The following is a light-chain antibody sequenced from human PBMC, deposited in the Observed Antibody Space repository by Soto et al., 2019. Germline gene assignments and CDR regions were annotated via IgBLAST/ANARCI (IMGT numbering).Light chain of an antibody. V-gene: IGKV1-5*01. J-gene: IGKJ1*01. CDR2: DAS. CDR3: QQYNSYST. CDR1: QSISYW. Sequence: DIQMTQSPSTLSASVGDRVTITCRASQSISYWLAWYQQKPGKAPKLLIYDASSLESGVPSRFSGSGSGTEFTLTISSLQPDDFATYYCQQYNSYSTFGQGTKVDIK.